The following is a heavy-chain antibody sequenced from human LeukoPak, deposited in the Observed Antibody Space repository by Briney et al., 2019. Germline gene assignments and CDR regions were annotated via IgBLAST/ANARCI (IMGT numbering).Heavy chain of an antibody. CDR2: FSNDGSST. CDR3: AKSYYYHSGSFDY. D-gene: IGHD3-10*01. Sequence: PGRSLRLSCAASGFTFSTFNMHWVRQAPGKGLEWVALFSNDGSSTYYAENVQGRFTISRDNSKNTLSLQMNSLRAEDTAVYYCAKSYYYHSGSFDYWGQGTLVTVSS. V-gene: IGHV3-30*18. CDR1: GFTFSTFN. J-gene: IGHJ4*02.